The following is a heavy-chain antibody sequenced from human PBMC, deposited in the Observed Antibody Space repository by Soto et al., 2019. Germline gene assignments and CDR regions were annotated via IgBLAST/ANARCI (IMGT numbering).Heavy chain of an antibody. V-gene: IGHV1-46*01. CDR2: INPNGGST. Sequence: QVQLVQSGAEVKKPGASVKVSCKASGYTFIHYYIHWVRQAPGQGLEWMAIINPNGGSTNYAQKFRGRVTVTSDTSTTTVSMELNSLGSDDTAVYFCARSLLQGDFWGQGTLVTISS. CDR3: ARSLLQGDF. J-gene: IGHJ4*02. CDR1: GYTFIHYY. D-gene: IGHD2-21*01.